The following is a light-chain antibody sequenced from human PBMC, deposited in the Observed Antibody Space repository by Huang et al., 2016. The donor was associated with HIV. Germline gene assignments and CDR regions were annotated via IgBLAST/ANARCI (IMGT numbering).Light chain of an antibody. CDR2: AAS. CDR3: QQYNNWPRT. V-gene: IGKV3-15*01. J-gene: IGKJ1*01. CDR1: QSVSSN. Sequence: EILIMQSPATLSLSPGARATPSCRASQSVSSNLAWYQQKPGQAPRLLIYAASARATAIPATLSGSGSLREVTLTISCLQSAVFEDYYCQQYNNWPRTFGQGTKVEIK.